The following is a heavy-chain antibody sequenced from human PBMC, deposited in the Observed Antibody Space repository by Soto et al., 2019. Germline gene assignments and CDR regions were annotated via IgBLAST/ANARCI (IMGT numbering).Heavy chain of an antibody. CDR1: GFTFSSYG. CDR2: ISYDGSNK. Sequence: GGSLRLSCAASGFTFSSYGMHWVRQAPGKGLEWVAVISYDGSNKYYADSVKGRFTISRDNSKNTLYLQMNSLRAEDTAVYYCAKRWFGELTIDMDVWGQGTTVTVSS. D-gene: IGHD3-10*01. V-gene: IGHV3-30*18. CDR3: AKRWFGELTIDMDV. J-gene: IGHJ6*02.